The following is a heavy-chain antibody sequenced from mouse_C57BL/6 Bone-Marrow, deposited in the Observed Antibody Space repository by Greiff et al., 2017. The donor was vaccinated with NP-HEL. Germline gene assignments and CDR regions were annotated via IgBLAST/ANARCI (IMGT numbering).Heavy chain of an antibody. CDR3: ASRGVYDGYYVRFAY. CDR2: ILPGSGST. J-gene: IGHJ3*01. Sequence: QVQLQQSGAELMKPGASVKLSCKATGYTFTGYWIEWVKQRPGHGLEWIGEILPGSGSTNYNEKFKGKATFTADTSSNTAYMQLSSLTTEDSAIYYCASRGVYDGYYVRFAYWGQGTLVTVSA. CDR1: GYTFTGYW. V-gene: IGHV1-9*01. D-gene: IGHD2-3*01.